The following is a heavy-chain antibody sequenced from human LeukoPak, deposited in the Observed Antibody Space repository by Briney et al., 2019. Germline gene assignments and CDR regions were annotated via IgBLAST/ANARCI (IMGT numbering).Heavy chain of an antibody. CDR3: ARGQNYYDSSGYYGVGAFDI. J-gene: IGHJ3*02. CDR1: GFTFSSYS. V-gene: IGHV3-21*01. Sequence: PGGSLRLSCAASGFTFSSYSMNWVRQAPGKGLEWVSSISSSSSYIYYADSVKGRFTISRDNAKNSLYLQMNSLRAEDTAVYYCARGQNYYDSSGYYGVGAFDIWGQGTMVTVSS. D-gene: IGHD3-22*01. CDR2: ISSSSSYI.